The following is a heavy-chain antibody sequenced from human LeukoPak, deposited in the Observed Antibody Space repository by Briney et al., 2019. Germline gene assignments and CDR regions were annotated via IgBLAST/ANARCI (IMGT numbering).Heavy chain of an antibody. CDR1: GFTFTRYS. Sequence: PGGSLRLSCAASGFTFTRYSMNWVRQAPGRGLEWVSSISSSGSYIFYAQSVEGRFIISRDNAKNSHYLQMNSLRVDDTAVYFCARGTYRSSSPSIGMPYYLDYWGQGILVTVSS. J-gene: IGHJ4*02. CDR3: ARGTYRSSSPSIGMPYYLDY. D-gene: IGHD6-6*01. V-gene: IGHV3-21*01. CDR2: ISSSGSYI.